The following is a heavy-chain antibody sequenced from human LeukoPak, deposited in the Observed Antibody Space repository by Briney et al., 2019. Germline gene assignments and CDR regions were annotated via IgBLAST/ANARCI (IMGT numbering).Heavy chain of an antibody. Sequence: PGGSLRHSCAASLFSFSTYWMCWVRQAPGKGLEWVANIKQDGSEKYYVDSVKGRFTLSRDNSNNTLYLQMNSLSAEDTAVYYCAKGLTRVGPTFAAIWGQGTMVTVSS. CDR3: AKGLTRVGPTFAAI. J-gene: IGHJ3*02. V-gene: IGHV3-7*05. CDR1: LFSFSTYW. D-gene: IGHD1-26*01. CDR2: IKQDGSEK.